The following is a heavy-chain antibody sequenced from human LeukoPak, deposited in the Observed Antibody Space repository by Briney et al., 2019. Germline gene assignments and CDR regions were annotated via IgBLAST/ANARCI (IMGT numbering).Heavy chain of an antibody. CDR3: AGTDSSGYYPY. D-gene: IGHD3-22*01. CDR1: GLTFSSYA. Sequence: PGGSLRLSCAASGLTFSSYAMSWVRQAPGKGLEWVSAISGSGGSTYYADSVKGRFTISRDNSKNTLYLQMNSPRAEDTAVYYCAGTDSSGYYPYWGQGTLVTVSS. J-gene: IGHJ4*02. V-gene: IGHV3-23*01. CDR2: ISGSGGST.